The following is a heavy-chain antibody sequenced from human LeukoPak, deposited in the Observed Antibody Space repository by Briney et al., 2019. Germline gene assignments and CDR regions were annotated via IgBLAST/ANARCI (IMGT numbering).Heavy chain of an antibody. J-gene: IGHJ3*02. CDR2: IYSGGST. CDR3: ARDSGWGAFDI. CDR1: GFTVSSIY. V-gene: IGHV3-53*01. D-gene: IGHD6-19*01. Sequence: GGSLRLSCAASGFTVSSIYMSWVRQAPGKGLEWVSVIYSGGSTYYADSVKGRFTISRDNSKNTLYLQMNSLRAEDTAVYYCARDSGWGAFDIWGQGTMVTVSS.